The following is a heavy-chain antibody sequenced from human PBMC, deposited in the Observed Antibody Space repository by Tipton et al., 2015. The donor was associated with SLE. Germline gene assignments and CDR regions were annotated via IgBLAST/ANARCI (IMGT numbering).Heavy chain of an antibody. V-gene: IGHV3-9*01. J-gene: IGHJ4*02. CDR2: ISWNSGNI. CDR1: GFNFNSYA. CDR3: AKDIQGVVSGYFDY. Sequence: SLRLSCAASGFNFNSYAMGWVRQSLGKGLECVSGISWNSGNIGYADSVQGRFTISRDNAKNSLYLQINSLRTEDTALYYCAKDIQGVVSGYFDYWGQATLIPVSS. D-gene: IGHD5/OR15-5a*01.